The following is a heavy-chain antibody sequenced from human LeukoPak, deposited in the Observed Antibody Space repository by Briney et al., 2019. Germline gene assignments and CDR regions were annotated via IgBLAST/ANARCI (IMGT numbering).Heavy chain of an antibody. CDR3: AKDPYDSLEYFDF. J-gene: IGHJ4*02. Sequence: GESLKISCAASGFTFSSYAMNWVRQAPGKGLEWVSAISGNGGSTYYADSVKGRFTISRDNSKNTLYLQMNSLRAEDTAVYYCAKDPYDSLEYFDFWGQGTLVAVSS. V-gene: IGHV3-23*01. CDR2: ISGNGGST. CDR1: GFTFSSYA. D-gene: IGHD3-22*01.